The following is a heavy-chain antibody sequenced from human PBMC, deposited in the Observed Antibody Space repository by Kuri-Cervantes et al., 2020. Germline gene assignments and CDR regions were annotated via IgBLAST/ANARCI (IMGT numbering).Heavy chain of an antibody. V-gene: IGHV4-4*02. CDR3: ARRNMITFGGVIVPTPAFDY. CDR2: IYHSGST. D-gene: IGHD3-16*02. Sequence: SETLSLTCAVSGGSISSSNWWSWVRQPPGMGLEWIGEIYHSGSTNYNPSLKSRVTISVDKSKNQFSLKLSSVTAADTAVYYCARRNMITFGGVIVPTPAFDYWGQGTLVTVSS. CDR1: GGSISSSNW. J-gene: IGHJ4*02.